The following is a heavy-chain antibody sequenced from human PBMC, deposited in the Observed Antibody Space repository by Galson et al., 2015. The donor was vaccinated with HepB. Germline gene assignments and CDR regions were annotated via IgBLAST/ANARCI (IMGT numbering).Heavy chain of an antibody. CDR3: ASSWKPYYDFWSGYSIYNWFDP. V-gene: IGHV1-69*10. J-gene: IGHJ5*02. D-gene: IGHD3-3*01. CDR2: IIPILGIA. Sequence: QSGAEVKKPGESLKVSCKASGGTFSSYAISWVRQAPGQGLEWMGGIIPILGIANYAQKFQGRVTITADKSTSTAYMELSSLRSEDTAVYYCASSWKPYYDFWSGYSIYNWFDPWGQGTLVTVSS. CDR1: GGTFSSYA.